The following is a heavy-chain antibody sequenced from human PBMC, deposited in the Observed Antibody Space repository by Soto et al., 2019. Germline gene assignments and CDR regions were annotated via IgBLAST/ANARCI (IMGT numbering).Heavy chain of an antibody. CDR2: ISGSGAST. J-gene: IGHJ4*02. CDR1: GFTFSSYA. D-gene: IGHD6-6*01. V-gene: IGHV3-23*01. CDR3: AKEYSISDFDY. Sequence: QPGGSLRLSCAASGFTFSSYAMSWVRQAPGKGLEWVSTISGSGASTYYADSVKGRFTISRDNSKNTLYLQMNSLRAEDAALYYCAKEYSISDFDYWGQGTLVTVSS.